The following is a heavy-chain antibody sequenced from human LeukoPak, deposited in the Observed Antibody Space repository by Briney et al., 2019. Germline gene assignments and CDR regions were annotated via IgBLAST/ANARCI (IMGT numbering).Heavy chain of an antibody. V-gene: IGHV3-48*03. J-gene: IGHJ6*02. CDR3: ARDSLWELLGDYYYYGMDV. Sequence: GGSLRLSCAASGFTFSSYEMNWVRQAPGKGLEWVSYISSSGSTIYYADSVKGRFTISRDNAKNSLYLQMNSLRAEDTAVYYCARDSLWELLGDYYYYGMDVWGQGTTVTVSS. CDR2: ISSSGSTI. D-gene: IGHD1-26*01. CDR1: GFTFSSYE.